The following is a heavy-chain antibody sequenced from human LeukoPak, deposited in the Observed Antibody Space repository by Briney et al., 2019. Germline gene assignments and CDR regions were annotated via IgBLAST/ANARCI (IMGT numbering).Heavy chain of an antibody. Sequence: SQTLSLTCGVSGGSISTTNWWSWVRQPPGQSLEWIWAISLTGLTHYNPSLESSVSVSLDKSKTQHSLNLTSVTAANTALYYCSRENGAFSPFGYWGQGTLVTVLS. J-gene: IGHJ4*02. V-gene: IGHV4-4*02. D-gene: IGHD3-3*01. CDR1: GGSISTTNW. CDR3: SRENGAFSPFGY. CDR2: ISLTGLT.